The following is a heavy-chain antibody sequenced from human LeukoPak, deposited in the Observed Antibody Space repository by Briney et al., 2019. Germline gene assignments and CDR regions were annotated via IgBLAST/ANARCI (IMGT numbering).Heavy chain of an antibody. CDR1: GGSISSYY. V-gene: IGHV4-59*12. CDR3: AKSNGYGLVDI. J-gene: IGHJ3*02. D-gene: IGHD2-8*01. Sequence: SETLSLTCTVSGGSISSYYWGWIRQPPGKGLEWIGNIFYSGSTYYSPSLKSRVTISLNTSRNQFSLKLNSVTAADTAVYYCAKSNGYGLVDIWGQGTMVTVSS. CDR2: IFYSGST.